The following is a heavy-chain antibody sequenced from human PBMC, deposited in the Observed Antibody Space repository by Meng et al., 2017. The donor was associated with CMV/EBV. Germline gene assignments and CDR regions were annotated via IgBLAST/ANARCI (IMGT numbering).Heavy chain of an antibody. D-gene: IGHD5-12*01. V-gene: IGHV4-31*02. CDR1: GHISSGGYY. J-gene: IGHJ4*02. CDR2: IYYSGST. CDR3: ARAEISGYDRGGFDY. Sequence: GHISSGGYYWSWIRQHPGKGLEWIGYIYYSGSTYYNPSLKSRVTISVDTSKNQFSLKLSSVTAADTAVYYCARAEISGYDRGGFDYWGQGTLVTVSS.